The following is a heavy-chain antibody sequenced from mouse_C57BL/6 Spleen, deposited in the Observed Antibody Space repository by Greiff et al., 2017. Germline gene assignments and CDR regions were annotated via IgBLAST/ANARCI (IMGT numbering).Heavy chain of an antibody. CDR1: GFTFSDYY. CDR3: ARARTGFPLFDY. Sequence: EVNVVESEGGLVQPGSSMKLSCTASGFTFSDYYMAWVRQVPEKGLEWVANINYDGSSTYYLDSLKSRFIISRDNAKNILYLQMSSLKSEDTATYYCARARTGFPLFDYWGQGTTLTVSS. V-gene: IGHV5-16*01. J-gene: IGHJ2*01. CDR2: INYDGSST.